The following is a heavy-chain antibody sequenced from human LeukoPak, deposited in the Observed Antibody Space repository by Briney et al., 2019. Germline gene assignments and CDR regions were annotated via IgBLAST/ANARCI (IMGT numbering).Heavy chain of an antibody. CDR3: ARGRYCSSTSCYKVYYYYMDV. CDR2: ISGYSGNT. Sequence: ASVKVSCXASGYTFTSYGISWVRQAPGQGLEWMGWISGYSGNTNYAQKLQGRVTMTTDTSTSTAYMELRSLRSDDTAVYYCARGRYCSSTSCYKVYYYYMDVWGKGTTVTVSS. CDR1: GYTFTSYG. V-gene: IGHV1-18*01. J-gene: IGHJ6*03. D-gene: IGHD2-2*02.